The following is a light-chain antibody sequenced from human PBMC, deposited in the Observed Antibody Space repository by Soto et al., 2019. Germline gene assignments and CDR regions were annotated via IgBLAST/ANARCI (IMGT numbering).Light chain of an antibody. CDR1: QSVSSY. Sequence: EIGLTQSPATLSLSAGERATLSCRASQSVSSYLAWYQQKPGQAPRLLIYDASNRATGIPARFSGSGSGTEFTLTISSLQSEDFAVYYCQQYNNRRTFGQGTKVDIK. CDR3: QQYNNRRT. V-gene: IGKV3-11*01. CDR2: DAS. J-gene: IGKJ1*01.